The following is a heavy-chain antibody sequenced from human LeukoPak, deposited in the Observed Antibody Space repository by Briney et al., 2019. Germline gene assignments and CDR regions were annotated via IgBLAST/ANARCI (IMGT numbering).Heavy chain of an antibody. CDR1: GFHFTDFY. J-gene: IGHJ4*02. Sequence: GGSLRLSCAASGFHFTDFYMSWIRQSPGKGLQWLSYISSGADAIYYADSVKGRFTISRDNAKNSLYLQMNSLRAEDTAVYYCARWVGYYDSSGYPPGDYWGQGTLVTVSS. CDR3: ARWVGYYDSSGYPPGDY. D-gene: IGHD3-22*01. CDR2: ISSGADAI. V-gene: IGHV3-11*04.